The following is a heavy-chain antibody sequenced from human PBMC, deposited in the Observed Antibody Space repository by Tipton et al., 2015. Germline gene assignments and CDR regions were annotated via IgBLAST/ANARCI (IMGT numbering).Heavy chain of an antibody. Sequence: QLVQSGGGLIQPGGSLRLSCAASGFTVNNNYMGWVRQAPGKGLEWVSLIYSSISTYYADSVKGRFTISRVNSKNTLYLQMNSLRAEDTAVYYCASTVQLLMEGYYYYGMDVWGQGTTVTVSS. D-gene: IGHD2-2*01. CDR1: GFTVNNNY. CDR2: IYSSIST. J-gene: IGHJ6*02. CDR3: ASTVQLLMEGYYYYGMDV. V-gene: IGHV3-53*01.